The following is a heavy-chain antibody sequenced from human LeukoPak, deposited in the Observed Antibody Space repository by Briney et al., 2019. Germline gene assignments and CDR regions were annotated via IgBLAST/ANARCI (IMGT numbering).Heavy chain of an antibody. J-gene: IGHJ4*02. Sequence: SETLSLTCTVSGGSISSYYWSWIRQPPGKGLEWIGYIYYSGSTNYNPSLKSRVTISVDTSKNQFSLKLSSVTAADTAVYYCARGPQRDLFDYWGQGTLVTVSS. CDR3: ARGPQRDLFDY. V-gene: IGHV4-59*01. CDR1: GGSISSYY. CDR2: IYYSGST.